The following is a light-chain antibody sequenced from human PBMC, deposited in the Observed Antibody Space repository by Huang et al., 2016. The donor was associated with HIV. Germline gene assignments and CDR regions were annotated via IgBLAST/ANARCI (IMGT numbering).Light chain of an antibody. J-gene: IGKJ1*01. CDR1: QSLLYSSNKKNY. CDR2: WAT. V-gene: IGKV4-1*01. CDR3: QQYYNSFWT. Sequence: DIVMTQSPDSLTVSLGERATIHCKSSQSLLYSSNKKNYLNWYQQKPGLPPKILIYWATARESGVPDRFSGSGSGTNFTLTIDGLQADDVAVYYCQQYYNSFWTFGQGTKVQIK.